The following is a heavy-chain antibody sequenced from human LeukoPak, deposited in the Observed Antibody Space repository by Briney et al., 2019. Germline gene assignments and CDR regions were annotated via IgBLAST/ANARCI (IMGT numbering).Heavy chain of an antibody. D-gene: IGHD2-2*01. CDR3: ARDQRYCSSSSCPWEPFDY. Sequence: GGSLRLSCAASGFTFSSSWMTWVRQAPGKGLEWVAIIKQDGSEKYYVDSVKGRFTISRDNAKNSLYLQMNSLRAEDTAVYYCARDQRYCSSSSCPWEPFDYWGQGTLVTVSS. V-gene: IGHV3-7*05. CDR2: IKQDGSEK. CDR1: GFTFSSSW. J-gene: IGHJ4*02.